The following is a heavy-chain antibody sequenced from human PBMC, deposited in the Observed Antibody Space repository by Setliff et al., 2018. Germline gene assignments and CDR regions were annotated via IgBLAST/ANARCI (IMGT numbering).Heavy chain of an antibody. D-gene: IGHD5-18*01. J-gene: IGHJ6*03. CDR1: GGTFSSYG. CDR3: AREGVDTRSSTDYRYYMDL. CDR2: TIPNFGTT. Sequence: SVKVSCKASGGTFSSYGISWVRQAPGQGLEWLGGTIPNFGTTNYAQEFQGRVTIITDESTSTAYMELSSLRFEDTAVYYRAREGVDTRSSTDYRYYMDLWGKGTTVTVSS. V-gene: IGHV1-69*05.